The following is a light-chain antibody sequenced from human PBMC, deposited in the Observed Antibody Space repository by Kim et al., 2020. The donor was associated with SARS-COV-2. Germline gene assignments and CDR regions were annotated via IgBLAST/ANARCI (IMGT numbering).Light chain of an antibody. Sequence: QLVLTQSPSASASLGASVRLTCTLSSGHSTYAIAWHQQQPGKGPRFLLKNNSDGTYTKGDGIPDRFSGSNSGAERYLSISSLHSEDEADYYCQTWATGMQVFGGGTKVTVL. J-gene: IGLJ3*02. V-gene: IGLV4-69*01. CDR3: QTWATGMQV. CDR2: NNSDGTY. CDR1: SGHSTYA.